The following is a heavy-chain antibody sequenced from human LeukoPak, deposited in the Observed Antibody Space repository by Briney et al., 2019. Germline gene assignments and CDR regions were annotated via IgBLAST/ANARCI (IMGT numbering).Heavy chain of an antibody. CDR3: AKDLGGNYYYYMDV. Sequence: GGSLRLSCAAPGFTFDDYAMHWVRQAPGKGLEWVSGISWNSGSIGYADSVKGRFTISRDNAKNSLYLQMNSLRAEDTALYYCAKDLGGNYYYYMDVWGKGTTVTVSS. J-gene: IGHJ6*03. CDR1: GFTFDDYA. CDR2: ISWNSGSI. V-gene: IGHV3-9*01.